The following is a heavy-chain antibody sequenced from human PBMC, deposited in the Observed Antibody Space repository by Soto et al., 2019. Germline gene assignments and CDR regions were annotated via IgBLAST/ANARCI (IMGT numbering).Heavy chain of an antibody. CDR2: ISYDGSNK. J-gene: IGHJ5*02. CDR1: GFTFSSYG. V-gene: IGHV3-30*18. D-gene: IGHD6-19*01. Sequence: LRLSCAASGFTFSSYGMHWVRQAPGKGLEWVAVISYDGSNKYYADSVKGRFTISRDNSKNTLYLQMNSLRAEDTAVYYCAKDWGRYSRGPYNWFDPWGQGTLVTVSS. CDR3: AKDWGRYSRGPYNWFDP.